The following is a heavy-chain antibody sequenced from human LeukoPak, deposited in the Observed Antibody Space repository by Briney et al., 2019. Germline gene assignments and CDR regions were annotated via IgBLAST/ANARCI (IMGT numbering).Heavy chain of an antibody. D-gene: IGHD3-22*01. CDR2: IKQDGSEK. CDR3: ARGITMMVVVSPPI. J-gene: IGHJ3*02. V-gene: IGHV3-7*04. CDR1: GFTFSSYW. Sequence: GGSLRLSCAASGFTFSSYWMSWVRQAPGKGLEWVANIKQDGSEKYYVDSVKGRFTISRDNAKNSLYLQMNSLRAEDTAVYYCARGITMMVVVSPPIWGQGTMVTVSS.